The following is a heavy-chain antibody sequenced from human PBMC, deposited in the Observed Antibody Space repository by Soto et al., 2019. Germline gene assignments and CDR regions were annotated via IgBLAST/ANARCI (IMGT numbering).Heavy chain of an antibody. D-gene: IGHD5-12*01. CDR3: ARDRVEMATIMRIYYYYYYGMDV. Sequence: TLSLTCAISGDSVSSNSAAWNWIRQSPSRGLEWLGRTYYRSKWYNDYAVSVKSRITINPDTSKNQFSLQLNSVTPEDTAVYYCARDRVEMATIMRIYYYYYYGMDVWGQGTPVTVSS. J-gene: IGHJ6*02. V-gene: IGHV6-1*01. CDR1: GDSVSSNSAA. CDR2: TYYRSKWYN.